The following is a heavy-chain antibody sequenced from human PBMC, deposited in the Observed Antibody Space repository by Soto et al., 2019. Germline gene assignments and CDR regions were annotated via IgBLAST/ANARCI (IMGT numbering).Heavy chain of an antibody. D-gene: IGHD3-3*01. CDR1: GFAFGSYA. J-gene: IGHJ4*02. CDR3: ATELRYLEWFTRPDY. V-gene: IGHV3-23*01. Sequence: GGSLRLSCVASGFAFGSYAMNWVRQAPGKGLEWVSAVTSGGTTYYADSMGGRFTISRDNSKNTLYLQMNSLRAEDTAVYYCATELRYLEWFTRPDYWGQGTLVTVSS. CDR2: VTSGGTT.